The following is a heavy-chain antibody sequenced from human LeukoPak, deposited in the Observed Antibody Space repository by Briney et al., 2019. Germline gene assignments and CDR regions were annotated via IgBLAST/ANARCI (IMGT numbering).Heavy chain of an antibody. CDR3: ARFGYVAAVDV. CDR2: INQDGSAK. CDR1: GFTLKYYW. D-gene: IGHD2-15*01. J-gene: IGHJ4*02. V-gene: IGHV3-7*01. Sequence: PGGSLRLSWAASGFTLKYYWMSWVRQAPGKGLEWVANINQDGSAKYYVDSVKGRFTISRDNAKNLVYLQMNSLRAEDTAVYHCARFGYVAAVDVWGQGTPVTVSS.